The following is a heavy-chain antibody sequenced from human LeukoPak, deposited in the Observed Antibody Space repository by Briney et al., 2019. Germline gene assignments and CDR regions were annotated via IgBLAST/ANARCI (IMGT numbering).Heavy chain of an antibody. CDR1: GFTFSSYA. CDR3: AKNDRYCSSTSCLNDAFDI. D-gene: IGHD2-2*01. J-gene: IGHJ3*02. CDR2: ISGSGGST. Sequence: GGSLRLSCAASGFTFSSYAMSWVRQAPGKGLEWVSAISGSGGSTYYADSVKGRFTISRDNSKNTLYLQMKSLRAEDTAVYYCAKNDRYCSSTSCLNDAFDIWGQGTMVTVSS. V-gene: IGHV3-23*01.